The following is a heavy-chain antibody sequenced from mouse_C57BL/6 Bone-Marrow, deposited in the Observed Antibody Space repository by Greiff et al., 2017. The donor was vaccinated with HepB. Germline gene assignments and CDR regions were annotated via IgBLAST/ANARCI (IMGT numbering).Heavy chain of an antibody. Sequence: VQLQQSGPGLVQPSQSLSITCTVSGFSLTSYGVHWVRQSPGKGLEWLGVIWSGGSTDYNAAFISRLSISKDNSKSQVFFKMNSLQADDTAIYYCARSSTVVHWYFDVWGTGTTVTVSS. J-gene: IGHJ1*03. CDR3: ARSSTVVHWYFDV. CDR1: GFSLTSYG. CDR2: IWSGGST. D-gene: IGHD1-1*01. V-gene: IGHV2-2*01.